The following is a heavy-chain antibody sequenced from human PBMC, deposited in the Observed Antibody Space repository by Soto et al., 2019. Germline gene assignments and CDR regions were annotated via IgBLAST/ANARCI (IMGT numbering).Heavy chain of an antibody. CDR3: ARVSGEPRDTWVVGFDY. Sequence: SETLSLTCTVSGHSISSHRFYLGWSRQPPGKVLEWSGPMHYSGRTSYNPSVKSRVTLIIDRSKNHVFRTVHSLTAADTAIDDRARVSGEPRDTWVVGFDYWGQGSQVTVSS. D-gene: IGHD1-26*01. CDR2: MHYSGRT. J-gene: IGHJ4*02. V-gene: IGHV4-39*02. CDR1: GHSISSHRFY.